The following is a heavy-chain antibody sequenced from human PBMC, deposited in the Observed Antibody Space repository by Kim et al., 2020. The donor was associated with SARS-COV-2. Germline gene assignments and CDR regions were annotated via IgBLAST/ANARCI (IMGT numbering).Heavy chain of an antibody. CDR3: ARDAAGEYNWFDP. CDR2: IYYSGST. CDR1: GGSISSSSYY. D-gene: IGHD3-10*01. J-gene: IGHJ5*02. V-gene: IGHV4-39*01. Sequence: SETLSLTCTVSGGSISSSSYYCGWIRQPPGKGLEWIGSIYYSGSTYYNPSLKSRVTISVDTSKNQFSLKLSSVTAADTAVYYCARDAAGEYNWFDPWGQGTLVTVSS.